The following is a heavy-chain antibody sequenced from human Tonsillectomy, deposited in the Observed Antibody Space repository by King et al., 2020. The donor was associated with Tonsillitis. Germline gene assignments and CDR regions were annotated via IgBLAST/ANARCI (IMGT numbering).Heavy chain of an antibody. V-gene: IGHV3-74*01. CDR3: ARSDYSKDAFDI. J-gene: IGHJ3*02. D-gene: IGHD4-11*01. CDR1: GFTFSSYW. CDR2: INSDGSST. Sequence: VQLVESGGGLVQPGGSLRLSCAASGFTFSSYWMHWVRQAPGKGLVWVSRINSDGSSTSYADSVKGRFTISRDKAKNTLYLQMNRLRAEDTAVYYCARSDYSKDAFDIWGQGTMVTVSS.